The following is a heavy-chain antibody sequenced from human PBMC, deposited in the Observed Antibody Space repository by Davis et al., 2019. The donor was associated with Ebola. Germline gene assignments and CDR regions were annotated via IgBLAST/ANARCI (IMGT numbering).Heavy chain of an antibody. CDR1: GGSISSYY. D-gene: IGHD2-15*01. Sequence: MPSETLSLTCTVSGGSISSYYWSWIRQPPGKGLEWIGYIYYSGSTNYNPSLKSRVTISVDTSKSQFSLKLSSVTAADTAVYYCARDRQTGGAFDIWSRETMVTVSS. J-gene: IGHJ3*02. CDR2: IYYSGST. V-gene: IGHV4-59*01. CDR3: ARDRQTGGAFDI.